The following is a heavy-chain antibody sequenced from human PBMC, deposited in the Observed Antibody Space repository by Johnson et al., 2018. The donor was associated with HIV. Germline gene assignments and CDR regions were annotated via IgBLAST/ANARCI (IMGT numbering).Heavy chain of an antibody. Sequence: VQLVESGGGLVQPGGSLRLSCAASGFTFSNAWMTWVRQAPGKGLEWVGRIKSKTDGGTTDYVAPVKGRFTLSRDNARNSLYLQMNSLRVEDTAVYYCARPRRGMATNRDAFDIWGQGTMVTVSS. J-gene: IGHJ3*02. CDR1: GFTFSNAW. V-gene: IGHV3-15*01. CDR3: ARPRRGMATNRDAFDI. CDR2: IKSKTDGGTT. D-gene: IGHD5-24*01.